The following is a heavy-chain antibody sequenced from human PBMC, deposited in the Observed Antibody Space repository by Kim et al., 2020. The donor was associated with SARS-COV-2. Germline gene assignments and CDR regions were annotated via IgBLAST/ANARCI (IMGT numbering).Heavy chain of an antibody. Sequence: SETLSLTCTVSGGSISSSAYYWAWVRQPPGKGLEWIGSIYYTGSTYYNPSLQSRITISLDSSKNQFSLKMRSVTAADTAFYYCATHNPFIRGRAYFDYWG. D-gene: IGHD1-26*01. J-gene: IGHJ4*01. V-gene: IGHV4-39*01. CDR1: GGSISSSAYY. CDR2: IYYTGST. CDR3: ATHNPFIRGRAYFDY.